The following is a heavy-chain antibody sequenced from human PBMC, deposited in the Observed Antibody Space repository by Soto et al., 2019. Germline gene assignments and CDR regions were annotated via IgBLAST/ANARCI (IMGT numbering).Heavy chain of an antibody. CDR1: GGSISSGDYY. D-gene: IGHD2-21*02. Sequence: QVQLQESGPGLVKPSQTLSLTCTVSGGSISSGDYYWSWIRQPPGKGLEWIGYIYYSGSTYYNPSLKSRVTISVDTSKNQFSLKLSAVTAADTAVYYCARANCGGDCDLNWFAPWGQGTRVTVSA. J-gene: IGHJ5*02. CDR2: IYYSGST. V-gene: IGHV4-30-4*01. CDR3: ARANCGGDCDLNWFAP.